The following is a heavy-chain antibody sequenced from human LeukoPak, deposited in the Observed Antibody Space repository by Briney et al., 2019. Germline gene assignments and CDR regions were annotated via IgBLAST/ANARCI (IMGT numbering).Heavy chain of an antibody. Sequence: SETLSLTCTVSGGSISSYYWSWIRQPPGKGLEWIGYIYYSGSTNYNPSLKSRVTISVDTSKNQFSLKLSSVTAADTAVYYCARGAGRRYYYYYMDVWGKGTTVTISS. CDR3: ARGAGRRYYYYYMDV. CDR1: GGSISSYY. D-gene: IGHD6-6*01. V-gene: IGHV4-59*01. CDR2: IYYSGST. J-gene: IGHJ6*03.